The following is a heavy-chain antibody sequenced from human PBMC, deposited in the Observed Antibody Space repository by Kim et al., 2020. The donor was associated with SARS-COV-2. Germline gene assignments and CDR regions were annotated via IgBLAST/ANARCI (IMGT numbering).Heavy chain of an antibody. J-gene: IGHJ4*02. CDR2: ISYSGST. Sequence: SETLSLTCTVSGGSISSYYWSWIRQPPGKGLEWIGYISYSGSTNYNPSLKSRVTISVDTSKNQFSLNLSSVTAADTAMYYCARHSGDCRPNDYWGQGALVTVSS. D-gene: IGHD2-21*02. CDR3: ARHSGDCRPNDY. CDR1: GGSISSYY. V-gene: IGHV4-59*08.